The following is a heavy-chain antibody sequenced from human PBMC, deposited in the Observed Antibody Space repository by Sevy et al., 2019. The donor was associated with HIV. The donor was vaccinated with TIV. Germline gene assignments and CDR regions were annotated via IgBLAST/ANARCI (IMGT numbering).Heavy chain of an antibody. CDR2: IWYDGSNK. D-gene: IGHD5-18*01. V-gene: IGHV3-33*01. Sequence: GGSLRLSCAASAFTFSSYGMHWVRQAPGKGLEWVAVIWYDGSNKYYADSVKGRFTISRDNSKNTLYLQMNSLRAEDTAVYYCARHGDTAVGYYFDYWGQGTLVTVSS. J-gene: IGHJ4*02. CDR1: AFTFSSYG. CDR3: ARHGDTAVGYYFDY.